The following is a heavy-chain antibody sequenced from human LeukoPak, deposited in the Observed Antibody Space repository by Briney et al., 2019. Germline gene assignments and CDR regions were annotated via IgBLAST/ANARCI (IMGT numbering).Heavy chain of an antibody. CDR3: AREQGYYSVPGY. CDR1: GFTFSSYW. CDR2: IKSDGSST. D-gene: IGHD3-22*01. V-gene: IGHV3-74*01. J-gene: IGHJ4*02. Sequence: GRSLRLSCAASGFTFSSYWMHWVSHAPGKGMVWGSRIKSDGSSTNYADSVKGRFTISRDNAKNTLYLQMNSLRAEDTAVYYCAREQGYYSVPGYWGQGTLVTVSS.